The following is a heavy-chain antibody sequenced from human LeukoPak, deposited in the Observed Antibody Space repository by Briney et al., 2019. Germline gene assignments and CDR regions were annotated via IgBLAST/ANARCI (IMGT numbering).Heavy chain of an antibody. CDR3: ARETSLAGFASGLGFNY. D-gene: IGHD6-19*01. CDR1: GGSISSYY. V-gene: IGHV4-59*01. Sequence: SETLSLTCTVSGGSISSYYWSWIRQPPGKGLGWVGQIYYGGTTNYNPSLKSRVTMSIDTSKNHFSLKLTSVTAADTATYYCARETSLAGFASGLGFNYWGQGILVTVSS. CDR2: IYYGGTT. J-gene: IGHJ4*02.